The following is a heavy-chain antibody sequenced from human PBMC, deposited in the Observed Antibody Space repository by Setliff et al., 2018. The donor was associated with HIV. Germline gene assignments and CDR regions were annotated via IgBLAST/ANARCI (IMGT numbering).Heavy chain of an antibody. V-gene: IGHV4-34*01. CDR3: ARARRAGSGPKYFQH. Sequence: SETLSLTCAAYGGSFNGYYWSWIRRPPGKGLEWIGEINHSGSTNYNPSLKSRVTMSVDKSKNQFSLRLSSVTAADTAVYYCARARRAGSGPKYFQHWGQGTLVTVSS. CDR1: GGSFNGYY. J-gene: IGHJ1*01. D-gene: IGHD2-15*01. CDR2: INHSGST.